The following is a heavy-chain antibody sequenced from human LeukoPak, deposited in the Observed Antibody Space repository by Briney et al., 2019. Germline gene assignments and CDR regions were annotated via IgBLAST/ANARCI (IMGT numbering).Heavy chain of an antibody. CDR1: GYTFTSYG. D-gene: IGHD2/OR15-2a*01. J-gene: IGHJ4*02. V-gene: IGHV1-18*01. CDR3: ARDRTTGSYSGY. CDR2: ISAYSGNT. Sequence: ASVKVSCKASGYTFTSYGISWVRQAPGQGLEGMGWISAYSGNTNYAQKLQGRVTMTTDTSTSTAYMELRSLTSDDTAVYYCARDRTTGSYSGYWGQGTLVTVSS.